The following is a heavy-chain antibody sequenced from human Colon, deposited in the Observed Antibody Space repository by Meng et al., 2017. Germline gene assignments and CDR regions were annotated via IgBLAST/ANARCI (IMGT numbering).Heavy chain of an antibody. CDR1: GGSISSGTYY. D-gene: IGHD3-10*01. CDR2: IHYSGST. J-gene: IGHJ5*02. CDR3: ARASYGSGSPLGESWFDP. Sequence: QVHLQESGPGLVKPSQTLYLTCTVSGGSISSGTYYWGWIRQLPGKGLEWIAYIHYSGSTYYSPSLKSRVTISVDTSKNQFSLKLSSVTAADTAVYYCARASYGSGSPLGESWFDPWGQGTLVTVSS. V-gene: IGHV4-31*03.